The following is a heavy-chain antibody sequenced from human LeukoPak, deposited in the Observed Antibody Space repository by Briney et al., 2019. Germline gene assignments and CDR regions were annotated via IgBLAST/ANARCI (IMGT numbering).Heavy chain of an antibody. CDR3: ASPGTTYYYDSSGYYYDYFDY. D-gene: IGHD3-22*01. CDR1: GGTFSSYA. CDR2: IIPIFGTA. Sequence: GSSVKLSCKASGGTFSSYAFSWVRQAPGQGLEWMGRIIPIFGTANYAQKFQGRVTITADKSTSTGYMELSSRRSEDTAVYYCASPGTTYYYDSSGYYYDYFDYWGQGTLVTVSS. V-gene: IGHV1-69*06. J-gene: IGHJ4*02.